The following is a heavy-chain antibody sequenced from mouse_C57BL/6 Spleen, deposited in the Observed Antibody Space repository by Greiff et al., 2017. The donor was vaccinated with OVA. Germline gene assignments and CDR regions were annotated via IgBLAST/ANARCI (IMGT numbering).Heavy chain of an antibody. J-gene: IGHJ2*01. CDR2: ISYDGSN. Sequence: DVQLQESGPGLVKPSQSLSLTCSVTGYSITSGYYWNWIRQFPGNKLEWMGYISYDGSNNYNPSLKNRISITRDTSKNQFFLKLNSVTTEDTATYYCAGHPHLDYWGQGTTLTVSS. V-gene: IGHV3-6*01. CDR3: AGHPHLDY. CDR1: GYSITSGYY. D-gene: IGHD6-1*01.